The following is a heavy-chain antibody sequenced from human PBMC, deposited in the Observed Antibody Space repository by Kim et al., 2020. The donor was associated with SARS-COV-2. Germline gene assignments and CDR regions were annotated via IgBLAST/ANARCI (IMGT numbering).Heavy chain of an antibody. V-gene: IGHV3-11*05. J-gene: IGHJ4*02. Sequence: TNYADAVKGRFTMSRDNAKNSLYLQMNSLRAEDTAVYYCARGLRWAPDYWGQGVLVTVSS. CDR2: T. D-gene: IGHD4-17*01. CDR3: ARGLRWAPDY.